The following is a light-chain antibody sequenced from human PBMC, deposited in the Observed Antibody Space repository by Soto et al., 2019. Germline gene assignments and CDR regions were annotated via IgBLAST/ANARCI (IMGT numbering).Light chain of an antibody. J-gene: IGKJ1*01. Sequence: AIQMTQSPSSLSASVGDRVTITCRASQGIRTDLGWYQQKPGKATKLLIYAASSLQSGVPSRFSGSGSGTDFTLTISSLQPEDFATYYCLQDYNYPRTFGQGTKVEIK. V-gene: IGKV1-6*01. CDR3: LQDYNYPRT. CDR1: QGIRTD. CDR2: AAS.